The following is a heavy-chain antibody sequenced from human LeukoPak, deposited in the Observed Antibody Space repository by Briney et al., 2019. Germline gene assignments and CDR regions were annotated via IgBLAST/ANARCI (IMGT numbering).Heavy chain of an antibody. V-gene: IGHV4-4*09. CDR3: ARPRGHYSSSWVSHAFDI. J-gene: IGHJ3*02. Sequence: EASETLSLTCTVSGGSISSYYWSWIRQPPGKGLERIGYIYTSGSTNYNPSLKSRVTISVDTSKNQFSLKLSSVTAADTAVYYCARPRGHYSSSWVSHAFDIWGQGTMVTVSS. CDR1: GGSISSYY. D-gene: IGHD6-13*01. CDR2: IYTSGST.